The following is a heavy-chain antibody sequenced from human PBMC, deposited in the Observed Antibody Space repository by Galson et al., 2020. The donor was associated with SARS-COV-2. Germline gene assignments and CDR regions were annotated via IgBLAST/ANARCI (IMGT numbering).Heavy chain of an antibody. V-gene: IGHV3-30*03. CDR1: GFTFSSYG. Sequence: GGSLRLSCAASGFTFSSYGMHWVRQAPGKGLEWVAVISYDGSNKYYADSVKGRFTISRDNSKNTLYLQMNSLRAEDTAVYYCAGQQCTVTTYYYYGMDVWGQGTTVTVSS. CDR3: AGQQCTVTTYYYYGMDV. CDR2: ISYDGSNK. D-gene: IGHD4-17*01. J-gene: IGHJ6*02.